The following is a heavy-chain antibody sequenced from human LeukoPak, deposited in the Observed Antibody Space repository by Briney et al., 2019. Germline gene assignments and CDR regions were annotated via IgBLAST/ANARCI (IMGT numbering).Heavy chain of an antibody. CDR2: INPNSGGT. Sequence: GASVKVSCKTSGYTFTDYYIHWARQAPGQGLEWMGWINPNSGGTNYAQKFQGRVTMTRDTSISTAYMELSRLRSDDTAVYYCAREGVDGPDYWGQGTLVTVSS. D-gene: IGHD5-12*01. CDR3: AREGVDGPDY. J-gene: IGHJ4*02. CDR1: GYTFTDYY. V-gene: IGHV1-2*02.